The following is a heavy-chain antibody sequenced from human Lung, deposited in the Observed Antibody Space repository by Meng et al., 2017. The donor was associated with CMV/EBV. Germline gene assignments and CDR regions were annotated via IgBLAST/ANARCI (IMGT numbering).Heavy chain of an antibody. CDR3: ARIYDFWSGSKGSAFDI. V-gene: IGHV3-20*04. CDR2: INWNGGST. J-gene: IGHJ3*02. Sequence: GESXKISXAASGFTFDGYGMSWVRQAPGKGLEWVSGINWNGGSTGYADSVKGRFTISRDNAKNSLYLQMNSLRAEDTALYYCARIYDFWSGSKGSAFDIWGQGTXVTVSS. CDR1: GFTFDGYG. D-gene: IGHD3-3*01.